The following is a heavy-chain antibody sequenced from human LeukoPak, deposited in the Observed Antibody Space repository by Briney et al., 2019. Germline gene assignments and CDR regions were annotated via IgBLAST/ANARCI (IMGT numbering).Heavy chain of an antibody. D-gene: IGHD3-9*01. CDR1: GFTFSSYN. Sequence: GGSLRLSCAASGFTFSSYNMNWVRQAPGKGLEWVSSISSSSSYIYYADSVKGRFTISRDNAKNSLYLQMNSLRAEDTAVYYCARAYDIPDAFDIWGQGTMVTVSS. CDR2: ISSSSSYI. J-gene: IGHJ3*02. V-gene: IGHV3-21*01. CDR3: ARAYDIPDAFDI.